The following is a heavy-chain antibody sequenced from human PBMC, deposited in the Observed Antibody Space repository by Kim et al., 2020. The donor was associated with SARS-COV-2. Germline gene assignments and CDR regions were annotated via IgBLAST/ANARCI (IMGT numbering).Heavy chain of an antibody. V-gene: IGHV4-39*01. Sequence: SETLSLTCTVSGGSISSSSYYWGWIRQPPGKGLEWIGCIYYSGSTYYNPSLKSRVTLSVDTSKNQFSLKLSSLTAADTAVYYCARQLLFIPMVRGVSFFDDFDFWGQGTMVTVSS. CDR3: ARQLLFIPMVRGVSFFDDFDF. D-gene: IGHD3-10*01. J-gene: IGHJ3*01. CDR1: GGSISSSSYY. CDR2: IYYSGST.